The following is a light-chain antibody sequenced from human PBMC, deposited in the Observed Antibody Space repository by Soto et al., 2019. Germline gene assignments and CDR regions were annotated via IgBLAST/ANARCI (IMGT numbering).Light chain of an antibody. CDR2: SNN. Sequence: QSVLTQPPSASGTPGQRVTISCSGSSSNIGSNTVNWYQQLPGTAPKLLIYSNNQRPSGVPDRFSGSTSGTSASLAISGLQSEDEADYYCAAWDDSLNVVFGGGTKVTVL. CDR1: SSNIGSNT. CDR3: AAWDDSLNVV. J-gene: IGLJ2*01. V-gene: IGLV1-44*01.